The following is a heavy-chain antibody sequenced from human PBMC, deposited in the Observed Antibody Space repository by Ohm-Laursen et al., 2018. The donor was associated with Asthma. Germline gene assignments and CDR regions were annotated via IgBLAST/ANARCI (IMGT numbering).Heavy chain of an antibody. CDR3: ARHRGQQLDSDFDY. J-gene: IGHJ4*02. V-gene: IGHV3-30*03. Sequence: SLRLSCAAAGFTFRSYGMYWVRQAPGMGLEWVAVISYGGSKKFYADSVKGQFTISRDNSKNTLYLQMNSLRAEDTAVYYCARHRGQQLDSDFDYWGQGTLVTVSS. CDR2: ISYGGSKK. CDR1: GFTFRSYG. D-gene: IGHD1-1*01.